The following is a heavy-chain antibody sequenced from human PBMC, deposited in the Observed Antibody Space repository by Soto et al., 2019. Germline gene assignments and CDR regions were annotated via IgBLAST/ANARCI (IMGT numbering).Heavy chain of an antibody. CDR1: GFTFRSYG. D-gene: IGHD3-22*01. Sequence: QVQLVESGGGVVQPGRSLRLSCAASGFTFRSYGMHWVRQAPGKGLEWVAVISFDGSNKYYADSVKGRFTVSRDNSKNTLDLQMNSPRVEDTAVYYCARATLDYYDTSGYLYWGQGTLVTVSS. J-gene: IGHJ4*02. CDR2: ISFDGSNK. V-gene: IGHV3-33*01. CDR3: ARATLDYYDTSGYLY.